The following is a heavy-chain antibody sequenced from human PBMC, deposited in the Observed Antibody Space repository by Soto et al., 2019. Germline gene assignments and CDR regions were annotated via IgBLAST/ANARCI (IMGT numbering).Heavy chain of an antibody. Sequence: QVQLQESGPGLVKPSGTLSLTCAVSGDSVSSPYYWCWVRQPPGKGLEWIGEVFHTGTTSYNPSLRSRVTISMDKSINQFFLALSSVTAADTAVYYCARSAGWYAIHAWGPGTLV. CDR3: ARSAGWYAIHA. V-gene: IGHV4-4*02. CDR1: GDSVSSPYY. CDR2: VFHTGTT. D-gene: IGHD6-19*01. J-gene: IGHJ5*02.